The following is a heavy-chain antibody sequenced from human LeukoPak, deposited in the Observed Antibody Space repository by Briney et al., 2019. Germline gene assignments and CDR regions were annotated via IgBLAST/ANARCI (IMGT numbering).Heavy chain of an antibody. J-gene: IGHJ6*04. Sequence: GRSLRLSCAASGFIFRSYNMYWVRQAPGKGLEWVASISYDGSEKYYADSTKGRFTISRDKSNNTLYVDLSSLRGEDTAAYYCARDRVVVSSTSRYGMDVWGKGTTVIVSS. CDR1: GFIFRSYN. D-gene: IGHD2-2*01. CDR2: ISYDGSEK. V-gene: IGHV3-30*04. CDR3: ARDRVVVSSTSRYGMDV.